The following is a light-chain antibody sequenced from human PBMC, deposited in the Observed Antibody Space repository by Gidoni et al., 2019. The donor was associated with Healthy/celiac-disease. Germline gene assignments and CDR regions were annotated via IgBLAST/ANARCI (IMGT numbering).Light chain of an antibody. CDR2: AAS. J-gene: IGKJ2*01. V-gene: IGKV1-39*01. CDR1: QSISSY. Sequence: DIQRTQSPSSLSASVGDRVTITCRESQSISSYLNWYQQKQGKAPKLLIYAASSLQRGVPSRFSGSGSGTDFTLTIISLQPEDFATYYCQQSYSTPQTFGQGTKLEIK. CDR3: QQSYSTPQT.